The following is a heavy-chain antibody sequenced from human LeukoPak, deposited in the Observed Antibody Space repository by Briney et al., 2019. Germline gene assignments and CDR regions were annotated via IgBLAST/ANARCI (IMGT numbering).Heavy chain of an antibody. J-gene: IGHJ4*02. D-gene: IGHD3-22*01. CDR2: FYPEDGET. Sequence: ASVKVSCKVSGYTLTELSMHWVRQAPGKGLEWVGAFYPEDGETNYAQKLQGRVTMHEDTSRETAYMELSSRGSEDSAVYYCATDPYYYDSFWGQGTLVTVSS. CDR1: GYTLTELS. V-gene: IGHV1-24*01. CDR3: ATDPYYYDSF.